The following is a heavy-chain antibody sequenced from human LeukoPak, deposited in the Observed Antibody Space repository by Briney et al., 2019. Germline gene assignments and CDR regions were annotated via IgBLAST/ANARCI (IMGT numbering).Heavy chain of an antibody. D-gene: IGHD2-8*02. CDR3: DKGTTHTGYPPFDS. Sequence: GGSLRRSCAASGFTCSSYAMIWVRQAPGKGLECVSSISGTGDSTHYADSVRGRFTISRDTAKSTLYLHMNSLGAEDPAEYYCDKGTTHTGYPPFDSRGQGTLATVSS. J-gene: IGHJ4*02. CDR1: GFTCSSYA. CDR2: ISGTGDST. V-gene: IGHV3-23*01.